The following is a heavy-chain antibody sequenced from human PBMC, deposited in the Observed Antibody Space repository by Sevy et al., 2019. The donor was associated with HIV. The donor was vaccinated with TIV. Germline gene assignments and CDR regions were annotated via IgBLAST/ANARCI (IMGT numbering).Heavy chain of an antibody. D-gene: IGHD5-18*01. CDR1: GFTFSSYD. V-gene: IGHV3-30*18. Sequence: GGSLRLSCAASGFTFSSYDMHWVRQAPGKGLEWVAVISYDGINKYYADSVKGRFTISRDNSKNTVSLQLNSLRTEDTDVYYCAKDLRGYTYGNTYFDSWGQGTLVTVSS. J-gene: IGHJ4*02. CDR2: ISYDGINK. CDR3: AKDLRGYTYGNTYFDS.